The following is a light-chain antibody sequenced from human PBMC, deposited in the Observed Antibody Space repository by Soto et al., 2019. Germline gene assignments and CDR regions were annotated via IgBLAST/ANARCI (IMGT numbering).Light chain of an antibody. V-gene: IGKV3-15*01. CDR3: QQYNTWWK. J-gene: IGKJ1*01. Sequence: VMTQSQATVTVCPGERAKQESTASQSIKSNLAWYQQRPGQAPRLLIYGASTRATGIPARFSGSGSATEFTLTISRLQSEDFAVYYCQQYNTWWKFGQGTKVDIK. CDR1: QSIKSN. CDR2: GAS.